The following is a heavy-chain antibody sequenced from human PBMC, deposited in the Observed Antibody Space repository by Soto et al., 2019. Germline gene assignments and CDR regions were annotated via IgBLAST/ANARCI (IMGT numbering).Heavy chain of an antibody. CDR1: GFTFSSYG. CDR2: ISYDGSNK. CDR3: AKGFYDSVGYVIDY. Sequence: QVQLEESGGGVVQPGRSLRLSCAASGFTFSSYGMHWVRQAPGKGLEWVAVISYDGSNKYYADSVKGRFTISRDNSKNTLYLQMNSLRAEDTAVYYCAKGFYDSVGYVIDYWGQGTLVTVSS. D-gene: IGHD3-22*01. V-gene: IGHV3-30*18. J-gene: IGHJ4*02.